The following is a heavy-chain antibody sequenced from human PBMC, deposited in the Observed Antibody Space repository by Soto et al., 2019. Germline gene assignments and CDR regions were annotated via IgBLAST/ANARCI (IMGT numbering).Heavy chain of an antibody. CDR2: ISYDGSNK. D-gene: IGHD2-21*01. J-gene: IGHJ6*02. CDR1: GFTFSSYA. CDR3: ARDPPLFDGMDV. Sequence: QVQLVESGGGVVQPGRSLRLSCAASGFTFSSYAMHWVRQAPGKGLEWVAVISYDGSNKYYADSVKGRFTISRDNSKNTLYLQMNSLRAEDTAVYYCARDPPLFDGMDVWGQGTTVTVSS. V-gene: IGHV3-30-3*01.